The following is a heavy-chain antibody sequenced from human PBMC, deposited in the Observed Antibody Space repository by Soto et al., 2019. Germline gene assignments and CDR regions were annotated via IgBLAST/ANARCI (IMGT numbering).Heavy chain of an antibody. CDR1: GFTFSSYG. CDR2: IWYDGSNK. Sequence: QVQLVESGGGVVQPGRSLRLSCAASGFTFSSYGMYWVRQAPGKGLAWVAVIWYDGSNKYYADSVKGRFTISRDNSKNTLYLQMNSLRAEDTAVYYCARDRAVTKNSKNPYYYYYYGMDVWGQGTTVTVSS. CDR3: ARDRAVTKNSKNPYYYYYYGMDV. V-gene: IGHV3-33*01. D-gene: IGHD4-17*01. J-gene: IGHJ6*02.